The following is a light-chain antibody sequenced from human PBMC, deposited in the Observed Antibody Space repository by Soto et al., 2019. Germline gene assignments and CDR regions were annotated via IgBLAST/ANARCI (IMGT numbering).Light chain of an antibody. CDR3: QQFRTWPYT. V-gene: IGKV3-15*01. CDR2: GAS. J-gene: IGKJ2*01. Sequence: ETVMTQSPATLSVSPGERVVLSCRASQTVSSDLAWYQQKPGQAPRLLIFGASTRPPGIPDRFSGSGTGTEFSLTISSLQSEAVAVYFCQQFRTWPYTFGQGTKLEIK. CDR1: QTVSSD.